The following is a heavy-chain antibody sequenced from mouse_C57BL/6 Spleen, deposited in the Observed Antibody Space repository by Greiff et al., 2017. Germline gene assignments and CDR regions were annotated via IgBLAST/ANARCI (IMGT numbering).Heavy chain of an antibody. D-gene: IGHD1-1*01. V-gene: IGHV1-52*01. Sequence: VQLQQPGAELVRPGSSVKLSCKASGYTFTSYWMHWVKQRPIQGLEWIGNIDPSDSETHYNQKFKDKATLTVDKSSSTAYMQLNSLTSEDSAVYYWAKDYFRSSHWYFGVWGTGTTGTGFS. CDR2: IDPSDSET. J-gene: IGHJ1*03. CDR1: GYTFTSYW. CDR3: AKDYFRSSHWYFGV.